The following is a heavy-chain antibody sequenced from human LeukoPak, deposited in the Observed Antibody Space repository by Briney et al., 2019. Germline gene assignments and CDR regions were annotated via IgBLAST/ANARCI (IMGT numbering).Heavy chain of an antibody. V-gene: IGHV3-30*02. Sequence: QGGGSLRLSCAASGFTFSTYDVHWVRQAPGKGLEWVALRRYDGSNEYYTDSVKGRFTMSRDNSKKTLSLQMKSLRPEDTADCAKNGGRLHSYYMDVWGKGTTVTISS. CDR3: NGGRLHSYYMDV. D-gene: IGHD4-23*01. J-gene: IGHJ6*03. CDR1: GFTFSTYD. CDR2: RRYDGSNE.